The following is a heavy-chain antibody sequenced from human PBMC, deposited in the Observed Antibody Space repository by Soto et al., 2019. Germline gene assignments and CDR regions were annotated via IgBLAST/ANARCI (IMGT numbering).Heavy chain of an antibody. J-gene: IGHJ5*02. CDR3: ARGSPCDICENWFDP. V-gene: IGHV1-8*01. CDR1: GYTFTSYD. D-gene: IGHD3-9*01. Sequence: ASVKVSCKASGYTFTSYDINWVRQATRQGLEWMGWMNPNSGNTGYAQKFQGRVTMTRNTSISTAYMELSSLRSEDTAVYYCARGSPCDICENWFDPWGQGTLVTVSS. CDR2: MNPNSGNT.